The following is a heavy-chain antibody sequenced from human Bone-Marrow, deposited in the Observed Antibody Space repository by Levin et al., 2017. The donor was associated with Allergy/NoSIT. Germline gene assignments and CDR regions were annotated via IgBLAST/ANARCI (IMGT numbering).Heavy chain of an antibody. CDR2: IYYSGST. CDR1: GGSISSYY. V-gene: IGHV4-59*01. Sequence: SQTLSLTCTVSGGSISSYYWSWIRQPPGKGLEWIGYIYYSGSTNYNPSLKSRVTISVDTSKNQFSLKLSSVTAADTAVYYCARDGAARLMGLDYWGQGTLVTVSS. CDR3: ARDGAARLMGLDY. J-gene: IGHJ4*02. D-gene: IGHD6-6*01.